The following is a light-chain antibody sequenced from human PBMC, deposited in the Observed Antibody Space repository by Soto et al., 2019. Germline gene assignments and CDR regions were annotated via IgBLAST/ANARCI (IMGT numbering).Light chain of an antibody. CDR2: GAS. CDR1: QSVSSN. J-gene: IGKJ2*02. V-gene: IGKV3-15*01. Sequence: EIVMTQSPATLSVSPGERATLSCRASQSVSSNLAWYQQKPGQAPRLLIYGASTRSTGIPARFSGSGSGTEFTLTISSLQSEDFAVYYCQQHNYCPPWTFGQGTKLEIK. CDR3: QQHNYCPPWT.